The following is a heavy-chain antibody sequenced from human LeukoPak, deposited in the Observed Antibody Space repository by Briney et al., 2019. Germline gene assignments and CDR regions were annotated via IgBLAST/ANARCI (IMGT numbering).Heavy chain of an antibody. CDR1: GFIFSNYA. D-gene: IGHD3-10*01. CDR2: IYGGGITT. J-gene: IGHJ4*02. CDR3: AQDYGRDGEGTMFDY. Sequence: GGSLRLSCAVSGFIFSNYAMSWVRQAPGKGLEWVSGIYGGGITTYYADSVKGRFTISRDNSKNTLYLEMNSLRAEDTAVYYCAQDYGRDGEGTMFDYWGQGILVTVSS. V-gene: IGHV3-23*01.